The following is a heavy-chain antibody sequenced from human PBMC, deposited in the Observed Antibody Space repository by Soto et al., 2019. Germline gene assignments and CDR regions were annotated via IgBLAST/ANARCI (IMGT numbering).Heavy chain of an antibody. J-gene: IGHJ6*02. Sequence: LSLTCTVSGGSISSYYWSWIRQPPGKGLEWIGNIYYSGSTNYNPSLKSRVTISVDTSKNQFSLKLSSVTAADTAVYYCASTGWEEKYYYYGMDVWGQGTTVTVS. CDR1: GGSISSYY. CDR2: IYYSGST. CDR3: ASTGWEEKYYYYGMDV. V-gene: IGHV4-59*01. D-gene: IGHD1-26*01.